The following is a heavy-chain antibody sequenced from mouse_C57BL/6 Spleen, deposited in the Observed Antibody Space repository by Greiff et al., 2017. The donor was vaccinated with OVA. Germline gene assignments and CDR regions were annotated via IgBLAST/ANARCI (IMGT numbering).Heavy chain of an antibody. Sequence: QVQLQQPGAELVRPGSSVKLSCKASGYTFPSYWMHWVKQRPIQGLEWIGNIDPSDSETHYNQKFKDKATLTVDKSSSTAYMQLSSLTSEDSAVYYCARAPITTVYYAMDYWGQGTSVTVSS. D-gene: IGHD1-1*01. CDR1: GYTFPSYW. CDR2: IDPSDSET. CDR3: ARAPITTVYYAMDY. J-gene: IGHJ4*01. V-gene: IGHV1-52*01.